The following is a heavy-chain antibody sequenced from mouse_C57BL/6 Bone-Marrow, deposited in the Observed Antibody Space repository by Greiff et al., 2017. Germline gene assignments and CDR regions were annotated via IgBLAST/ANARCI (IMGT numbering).Heavy chain of an antibody. J-gene: IGHJ2*01. D-gene: IGHD1-1*01. CDR2: INPNNGGT. CDR3: ARGGLLLRP. Sequence: EVQLQQSGPELVKPGASVKISCKASGYTFTDYYMNWVKQSHGKSLEWIGDINPNNGGTSYNQKFKGKATLTVNKSSSTAYMELRSLTSADSAVYYCARGGLLLRPWGQGTTLTVSS. V-gene: IGHV1-26*01. CDR1: GYTFTDYY.